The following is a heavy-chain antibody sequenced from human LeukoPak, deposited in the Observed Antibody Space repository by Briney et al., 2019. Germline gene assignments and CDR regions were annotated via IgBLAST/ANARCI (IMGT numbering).Heavy chain of an antibody. D-gene: IGHD3-10*01. Sequence: PSETLSLTCTVSGGSISSYYWSWIRQPAGKGLEWIGRIYSTVTTYNPSLKSRVTMSADTSRNHVSLTLNSVTAADTAVYYCARDSGTTGEVKFDPWGQGTLVTVSS. CDR3: ARDSGTTGEVKFDP. J-gene: IGHJ5*02. CDR1: GGSISSYY. V-gene: IGHV4-4*07. CDR2: IYSTVT.